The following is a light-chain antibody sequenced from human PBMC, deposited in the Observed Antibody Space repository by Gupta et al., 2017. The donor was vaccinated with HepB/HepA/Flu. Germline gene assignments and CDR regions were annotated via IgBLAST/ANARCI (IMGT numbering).Light chain of an antibody. V-gene: IGKV4-1*01. CDR2: WAS. CDR3: QQYYCNSSWT. Sequence: DIVMTQPPDSLAVSLGERGTINCTSSQDCLYVSNNKNYLVWYQQKPRQPPKLLIYWASTRKAGVPDRFSGSGGGTDLTLTISSRQEEDVAVYYCQQYYCNSSWTFGRGTRLEIK. J-gene: IGKJ1*01. CDR1: QDCLYVSNNKNY.